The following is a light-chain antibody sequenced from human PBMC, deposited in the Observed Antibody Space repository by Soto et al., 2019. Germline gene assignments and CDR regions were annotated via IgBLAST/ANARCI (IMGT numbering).Light chain of an antibody. CDR1: SGHSSYA. Sequence: QPVLTQSPSASASLGASGKLTCTLSSGHSSYASAWHQQQPEKGPRYLMKLNSDGSHSKGDGIPDRFSGSSSGAERYLTISSLQSEDEADYYCQTWGTGIRVFGGGTKLTVL. J-gene: IGLJ2*01. CDR3: QTWGTGIRV. CDR2: LNSDGSH. V-gene: IGLV4-69*01.